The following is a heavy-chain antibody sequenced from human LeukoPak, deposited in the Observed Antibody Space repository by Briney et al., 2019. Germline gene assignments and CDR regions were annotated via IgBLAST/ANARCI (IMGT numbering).Heavy chain of an antibody. J-gene: IGHJ4*02. CDR3: ARPYCSSTSCLDFDY. Sequence: ASVKVSCKASGYTFTSYDINWVRQATGQGLEWMGWMNPNSGNTGYAQKFQGRVTMTRDTSISTAYMELSRLRSDDTAVYYCARPYCSSTSCLDFDYWGQGTLVTVSS. CDR1: GYTFTSYD. D-gene: IGHD2-2*01. CDR2: MNPNSGNT. V-gene: IGHV1-8*01.